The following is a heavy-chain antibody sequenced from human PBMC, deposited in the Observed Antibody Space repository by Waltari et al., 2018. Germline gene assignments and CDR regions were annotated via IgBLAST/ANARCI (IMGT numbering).Heavy chain of an antibody. CDR3: AKVEKVVPAATTDAFDI. Sequence: EVQLLESGGGLVQPGGSLRLSCAASGFTFSSYAMSWVRQAPGKGLEWVSVIYSGGSTYYADSGKGRFTISRDNSKNTLYLQMNSLRAEDTAVYYCAKVEKVVPAATTDAFDIWGQGTMVTVSS. CDR1: GFTFSSYA. D-gene: IGHD2-2*01. J-gene: IGHJ3*02. CDR2: IYSGGST. V-gene: IGHV3-23*03.